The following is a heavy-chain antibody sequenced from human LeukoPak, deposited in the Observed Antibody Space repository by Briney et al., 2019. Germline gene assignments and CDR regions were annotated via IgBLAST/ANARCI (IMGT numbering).Heavy chain of an antibody. D-gene: IGHD3-22*01. Sequence: GGSLRLSCAASGFTFSSYSMNWVRQAPGTGLEWVSSISSSSSYIYYADSVKGRFTISRDNAKSSLYLQMNSLSAEDTAVYYCATEGDYYDSSGYLRVDYWGQGTLVTVSS. CDR1: GFTFSSYS. J-gene: IGHJ4*02. CDR2: ISSSSSYI. CDR3: ATEGDYYDSSGYLRVDY. V-gene: IGHV3-21*01.